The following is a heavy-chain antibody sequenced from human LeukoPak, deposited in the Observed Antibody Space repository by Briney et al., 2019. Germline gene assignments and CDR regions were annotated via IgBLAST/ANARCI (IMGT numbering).Heavy chain of an antibody. J-gene: IGHJ6*03. CDR1: KFTFNNYA. CDR3: AKRGSSGWYGYYYYYMDV. V-gene: IGHV3-23*01. Sequence: GGSLRLSCLASKFTFNNYAMTWVRQAPGKGLEWVSSISGSGDNMDYADSVKGRFTISRDNSKNTLYLQMNSLRAEDTAVYYCAKRGSSGWYGYYYYYMDVWGKGTTVTVSS. D-gene: IGHD6-19*01. CDR2: ISGSGDNM.